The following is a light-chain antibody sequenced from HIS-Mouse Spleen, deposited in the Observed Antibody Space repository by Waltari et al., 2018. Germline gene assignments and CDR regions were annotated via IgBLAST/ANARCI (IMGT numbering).Light chain of an antibody. CDR2: EVS. J-gene: IGLJ1*01. CDR1: SSDVGGYNY. CDR3: SSYAGSNNSLYV. Sequence: QSALTQPASVSGSPGQSITIPCTGTSSDVGGYNYVPWYQQHPGKAPNLMIYEVSNRPSGVSNRFSGSKSGNTASLTVSGLQAEDEADYYCSSYAGSNNSLYVFGTGTKVTVL. V-gene: IGLV2-14*01.